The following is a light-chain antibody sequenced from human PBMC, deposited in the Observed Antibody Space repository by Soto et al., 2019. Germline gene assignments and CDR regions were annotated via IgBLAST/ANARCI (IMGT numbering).Light chain of an antibody. CDR3: QHYNNWPLT. CDR2: GAS. V-gene: IGKV3-15*01. Sequence: EIVMTQSPATLSVSTGERATLSCRASQSVSSNLAWYQQKPGQAPRPLIYGASTRATGIPARFSGSGSGTEFILTISSLQSEDFAVYYCQHYNNWPLTFGGGTKVEIK. J-gene: IGKJ4*01. CDR1: QSVSSN.